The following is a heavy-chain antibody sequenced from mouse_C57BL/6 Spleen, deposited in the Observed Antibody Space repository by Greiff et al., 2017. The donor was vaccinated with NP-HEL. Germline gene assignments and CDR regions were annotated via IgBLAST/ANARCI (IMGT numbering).Heavy chain of an antibody. V-gene: IGHV1-76*01. J-gene: IGHJ2*01. D-gene: IGHD3-1*01. CDR2: IYPGSGNT. CDR1: GYTFTDYY. Sequence: QVQLQQSGAELVRPGASVKLSCKASGYTFTDYYINWVKQRPGQGLEWIARIYPGSGNTYYNEKFKGKATLTAEKSSSTAYMQLSSLTSEDSAVYFCARRANCDYWGQGTTLTVSS. CDR3: ARRANCDY.